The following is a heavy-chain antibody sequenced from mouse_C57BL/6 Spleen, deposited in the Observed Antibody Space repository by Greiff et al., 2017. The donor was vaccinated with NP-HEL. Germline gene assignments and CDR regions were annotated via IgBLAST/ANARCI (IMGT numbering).Heavy chain of an antibody. V-gene: IGHV1-22*01. CDR3: ARRSNWDYFAY. J-gene: IGHJ3*01. Sequence: DVQLQESGPELVKPGASVKMSCKASGYTFTDYNMHWVKQSHGKSLEWIGYINPNNGGTSYNQKFKGKATLTVNKSSSTAYMELRSLTSEDSAVYYCARRSNWDYFAYWGQGTLVTVSA. CDR2: INPNNGGT. D-gene: IGHD4-1*01. CDR1: GYTFTDYN.